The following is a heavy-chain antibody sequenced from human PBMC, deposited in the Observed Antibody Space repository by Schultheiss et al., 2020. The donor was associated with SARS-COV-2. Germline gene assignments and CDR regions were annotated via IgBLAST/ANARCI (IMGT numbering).Heavy chain of an antibody. V-gene: IGHV3-30*18. Sequence: GESLKISCAASGFTFRSYGLHWVRQAPGKGLEWVAVISSDESNKYYADSVKGRFTISKDNSKNTLYLQMNSLRAEDTAVYYCAKDRGPYYYYGMDVWGRGTTVTVSS. CDR1: GFTFRSYG. CDR3: AKDRGPYYYYGMDV. J-gene: IGHJ6*02. CDR2: ISSDESNK.